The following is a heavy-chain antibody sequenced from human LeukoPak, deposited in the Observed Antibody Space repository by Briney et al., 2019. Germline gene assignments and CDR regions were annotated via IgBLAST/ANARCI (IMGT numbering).Heavy chain of an antibody. Sequence: PSETLSLTCTVSGGSISSGGYYWSWIRQHPGKGLEWIGYIYYSGSTYYNPSLKSRVTISVDTSKNQFSLRLNSVTAADTAMYYCARYRNYDFWSGYDKWGQGTLVTVSS. V-gene: IGHV4-31*03. D-gene: IGHD3-3*01. CDR1: GGSISSGGYY. CDR2: IYYSGST. CDR3: ARYRNYDFWSGYDK. J-gene: IGHJ4*02.